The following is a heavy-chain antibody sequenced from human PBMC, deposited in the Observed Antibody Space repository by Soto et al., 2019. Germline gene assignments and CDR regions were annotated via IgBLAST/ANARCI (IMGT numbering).Heavy chain of an antibody. J-gene: IGHJ6*03. CDR1: GYSFTSHG. V-gene: IGHV1-18*01. CDR2: ISGNSGDT. Sequence: QVQLVQSGAEVKKPGASVKVSCKASGYSFTSHGISWVRQAPGQGLEWMGWISGNSGDTNYAQKLQGRVTVTTDTSTSTAYMELRSLRCEETAVYSCARIVRRSNIDYYHYRDVGGEWTTVTVSS. CDR3: ARIVRRSNIDYYHYRDV. D-gene: IGHD2-15*01.